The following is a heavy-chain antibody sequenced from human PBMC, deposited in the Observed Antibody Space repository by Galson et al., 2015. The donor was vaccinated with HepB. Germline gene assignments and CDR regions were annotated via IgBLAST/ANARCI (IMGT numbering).Heavy chain of an antibody. CDR1: GFTFSNYG. J-gene: IGHJ4*02. D-gene: IGHD6-13*01. CDR2: IWSDGTNK. CDR3: ARDKLVAAAPLDN. Sequence: LRLSCAASGFTFSNYGMQWVRQAPGKGLEWVALIWSDGTNKYYADSVKGRFTISRDNNKNTLYLQMDSLRGEDTAVYYCARDKLVAAAPLDNWGQGTLVTVSS. V-gene: IGHV3-33*01.